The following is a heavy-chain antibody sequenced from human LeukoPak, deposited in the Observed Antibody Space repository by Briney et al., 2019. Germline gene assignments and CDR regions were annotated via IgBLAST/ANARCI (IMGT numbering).Heavy chain of an antibody. D-gene: IGHD5/OR15-5a*01. CDR1: GTSFTSYY. CDR2: VNHSGYT. V-gene: IGHV4-34*01. J-gene: IGHJ4*02. CDR3: AKVLSRSNSVWPHGFDY. Sequence: SETLSHTCGVSGTSFTSYYWSWIRHTPGKGLEWIGEVNHSGYTKMNPSLKSRVTISVDTSKNQFSLMMTSVTAEDTAVYYCAKVLSRSNSVWPHGFDYWGQGTLVTVSS.